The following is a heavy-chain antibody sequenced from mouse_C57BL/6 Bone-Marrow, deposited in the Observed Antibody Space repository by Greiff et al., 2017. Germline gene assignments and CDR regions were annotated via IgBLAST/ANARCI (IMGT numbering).Heavy chain of an antibody. V-gene: IGHV1-61*01. CDR2: IYPSDSET. Sequence: QVQLKQPGAELVRPGSSVKLSCKASGYTFTSYWMDWVKQRPGQGLEWIGNIYPSDSETHYNQKVKDKATLTVDKSSSTAYMQLSSLTSEDSAVYYGAGDYDGTGYFDVWGTGTTVTVSS. CDR3: AGDYDGTGYFDV. J-gene: IGHJ1*03. CDR1: GYTFTSYW. D-gene: IGHD2-4*01.